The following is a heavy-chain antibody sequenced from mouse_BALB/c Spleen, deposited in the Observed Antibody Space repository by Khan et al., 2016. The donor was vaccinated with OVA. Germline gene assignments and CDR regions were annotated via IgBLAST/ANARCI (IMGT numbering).Heavy chain of an antibody. J-gene: IGHJ3*01. V-gene: IGHV1S137*01. CDR2: ISTHYGDA. CDR3: ARGSGKYRFAY. D-gene: IGHD1-3*01. CDR1: GYTFTDYA. Sequence: QVQLQQSGAELVRPGVSVKISCKGSGYTFTDYAMHWVKQSHAKSLEWIGVISTHYGDASYNQKFKGKATMTVDKSSSTAYMELARLTSEDSAIYYGARGSGKYRFAYWGQGTLVTVSA.